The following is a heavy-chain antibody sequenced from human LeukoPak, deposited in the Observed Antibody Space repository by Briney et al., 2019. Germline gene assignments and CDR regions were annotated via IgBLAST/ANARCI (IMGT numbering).Heavy chain of an antibody. CDR3: ATSMVRGVMMSY. J-gene: IGHJ4*02. V-gene: IGHV3-23*01. Sequence: GESLGLSCAASGFTFSMYGMSWVRQAPGKGLEWVSATIGRGGSTYYAGSVKGRFTISRDNSKNTLYLQMNSMRAEDTAVYYCATSMVRGVMMSYWGQGTLVTVSS. CDR1: GFTFSMYG. CDR2: TIGRGGST. D-gene: IGHD3-10*01.